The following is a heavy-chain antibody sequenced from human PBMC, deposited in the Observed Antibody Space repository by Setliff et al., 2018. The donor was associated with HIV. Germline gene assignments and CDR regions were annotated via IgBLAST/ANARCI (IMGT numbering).Heavy chain of an antibody. Sequence: KVSCKASGFTFTSSAMQWVRQARGQRLEWIGWIVVGSGNTGYAQKFQGRVSMTRNTSISTAYMELSSLRSEDTAVYYCARVGSYWTQFDYWGQGTLVTVSS. CDR2: IVVGSGNT. D-gene: IGHD1-26*01. CDR3: ARVGSYWTQFDY. J-gene: IGHJ4*01. CDR1: GFTFTSSA. V-gene: IGHV1-58*02.